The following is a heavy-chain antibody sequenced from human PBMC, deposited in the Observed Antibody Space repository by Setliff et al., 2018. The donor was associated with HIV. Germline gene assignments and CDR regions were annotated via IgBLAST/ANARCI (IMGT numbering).Heavy chain of an antibody. D-gene: IGHD4-17*01. CDR3: ARGRTTLTDAFDI. Sequence: PSETLSLTCAISGGSISSANWWTWVRQPPGKGLECIGETYHTGSTNYNPSLKSRVTISVDKSKNQFSLTLSSVTAADTAVYYCARGRTTLTDAFDIWGLGTTVTVS. CDR1: GGSISSANW. V-gene: IGHV4-4*02. J-gene: IGHJ3*02. CDR2: TYHTGST.